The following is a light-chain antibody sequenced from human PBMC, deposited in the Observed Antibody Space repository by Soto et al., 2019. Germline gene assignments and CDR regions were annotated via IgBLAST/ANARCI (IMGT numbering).Light chain of an antibody. J-gene: IGLJ3*02. CDR3: SSYTSSSTVV. Sequence: QSALTQPASVSGSPGQSITISCTGTSSDVGGYNYVCWYQQHPGKAPKLIIYDASNRPSGVSNRFSGSKSGNTASLSISGLQAEDEADYYCSSYTSSSTVVFGGGTKLTVL. CDR1: SSDVGGYNY. CDR2: DAS. V-gene: IGLV2-14*01.